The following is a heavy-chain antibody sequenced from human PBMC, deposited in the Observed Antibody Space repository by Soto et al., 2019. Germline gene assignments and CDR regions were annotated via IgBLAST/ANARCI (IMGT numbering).Heavy chain of an antibody. V-gene: IGHV3-48*02. CDR1: GFTFSSYS. J-gene: IGHJ5*02. D-gene: IGHD5-12*01. CDR2: ISSSSSTI. CDR3: ARVVGYSGYDYVPNWFDP. Sequence: EVQLVESGGGLVQPGGSLRLSCAASGFTFSSYSMNWVRQAPGKGLEWVSYISSSSSTIYYADSVKGRFTISRDTAKNSLCLQMNSLIDEDTAVYYCARVVGYSGYDYVPNWFDPWGQGTLVTVFS.